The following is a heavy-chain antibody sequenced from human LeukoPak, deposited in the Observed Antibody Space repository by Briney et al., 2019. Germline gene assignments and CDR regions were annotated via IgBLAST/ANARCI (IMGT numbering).Heavy chain of an antibody. CDR1: GGSFSGYC. D-gene: IGHD5-18*01. CDR3: ARHYARGYSYGYFDY. CDR2: INNSGST. J-gene: IGHJ4*02. V-gene: IGHV4-34*01. Sequence: PSETLSLTCAVYGGSFSGYCWSWIRQPPGKGLEWMGEINNSGSTNYNRSLKSGGSISVDTSKNQFSLKLSSVTDADTAVYYCARHYARGYSYGYFDYWGQGTLVTVSS.